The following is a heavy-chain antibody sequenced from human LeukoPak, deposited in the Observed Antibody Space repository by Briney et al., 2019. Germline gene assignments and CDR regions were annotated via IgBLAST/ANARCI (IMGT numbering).Heavy chain of an antibody. CDR2: IYHSGST. D-gene: IGHD6-13*01. V-gene: IGHV4-38-2*02. Sequence: SETLSLTCTVSGYSISSGYYWGWIRQPPGKGLEWIGSIYHSGSTLYNSSLKSRVTISVDTSKNQFSLKLTSVTAADTAVFYCARHEYSSSWSPPEYFDLWGRGTLVTVSS. J-gene: IGHJ2*01. CDR3: ARHEYSSSWSPPEYFDL. CDR1: GYSISSGYY.